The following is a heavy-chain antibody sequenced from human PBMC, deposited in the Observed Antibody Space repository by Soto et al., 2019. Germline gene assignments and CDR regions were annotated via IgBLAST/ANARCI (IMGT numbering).Heavy chain of an antibody. CDR2: IYYSGST. D-gene: IGHD3-10*01. Sequence: QVQLQESGPGLVKPSETLSLTCTVSGGSISSYYWSWIRQPPGKGLEWIGYIYYSGSTNYNPSLKCRVTISGDTSKNQFSLKLSSVTAADTAVYYCARVWGGAFDIWGQGTMVTVSS. CDR1: GGSISSYY. V-gene: IGHV4-59*01. J-gene: IGHJ3*02. CDR3: ARVWGGAFDI.